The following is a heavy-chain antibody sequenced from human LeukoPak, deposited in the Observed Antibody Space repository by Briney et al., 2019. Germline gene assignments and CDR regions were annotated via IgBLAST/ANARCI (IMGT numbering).Heavy chain of an antibody. CDR2: IYTSRST. CDR3: ARHVRWELLRGDYFDY. J-gene: IGHJ4*02. Sequence: KPSETLSLTGTVSGGSISSYYWSWIRQPPGKGLEGIGYIYTSRSTNYNPSLKSRVTISVDTSKNQFSLKLSSVTAADTAVYYCARHVRWELLRGDYFDYWGQGTLVTVSS. V-gene: IGHV4-4*09. D-gene: IGHD1-26*01. CDR1: GGSISSYY.